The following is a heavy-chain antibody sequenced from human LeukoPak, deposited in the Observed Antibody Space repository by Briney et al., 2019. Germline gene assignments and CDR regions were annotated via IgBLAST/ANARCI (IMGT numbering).Heavy chain of an antibody. Sequence: PGGSLRLSCAASGFTVSSNFMSWVRQAPGKGLEWVSVIFGGGSTYYADSVKGRFTISRDTSKNTLHLQMNSLRADDTAVYYCGKEDCDTTSCYWGIDNWGQGLLVTVSS. V-gene: IGHV3-53*01. CDR2: IFGGGST. D-gene: IGHD2-2*01. CDR1: GFTVSSNF. J-gene: IGHJ4*02. CDR3: GKEDCDTTSCYWGIDN.